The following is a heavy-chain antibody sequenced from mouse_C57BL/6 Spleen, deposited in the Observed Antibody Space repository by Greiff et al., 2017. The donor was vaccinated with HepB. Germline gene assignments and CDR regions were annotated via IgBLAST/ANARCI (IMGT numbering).Heavy chain of an antibody. CDR1: GFTFSSYA. J-gene: IGHJ2*01. V-gene: IGHV5-9-1*02. D-gene: IGHD2-3*01. Sequence: EVKLVESGEGLVKPGGSLKLSCAASGFTFSSYAMSWVRQTPEKRLEWVAYISSGGDYIYYADPVKGRFTISRDNARNTLYLQMSSLKSEDTAMYYCTREGYDGYDYWGQGTTLTVSS. CDR2: ISSGGDYI. CDR3: TREGYDGYDY.